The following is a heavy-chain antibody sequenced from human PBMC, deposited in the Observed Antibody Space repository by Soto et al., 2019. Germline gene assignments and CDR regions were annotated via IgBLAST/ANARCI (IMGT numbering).Heavy chain of an antibody. D-gene: IGHD6-19*01. CDR1: GGSITNYY. CDR2: IHYSGSA. V-gene: IGHV4-59*01. J-gene: IGHJ5*01. Sequence: SETLSLTCTVSGGSITNYYWTWIRQAPGKGLEWIGDIHYSGSANNNPSLKSRLTISVDKSRNQFSLNLKSVTAADTAVYFCARGAGTVTAGGVAFDSWGQGILVTVAS. CDR3: ARGAGTVTAGGVAFDS.